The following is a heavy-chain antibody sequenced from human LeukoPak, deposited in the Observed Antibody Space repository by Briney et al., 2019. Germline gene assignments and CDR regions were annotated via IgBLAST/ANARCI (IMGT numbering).Heavy chain of an antibody. CDR2: INPSGGST. V-gene: IGHV1-46*01. J-gene: IGHJ4*02. CDR3: ARFAVHRRIAVAGQFGLDY. Sequence: ASVKVSCKASGYIFTSYNIYWVRQAPGQGLEWMGIINPSGGSTNYAQKFQGRVIMTRDTSTSTVYMELSSLRSEDTAVYYCARFAVHRRIAVAGQFGLDYWGRGTLVSVSS. D-gene: IGHD6-19*01. CDR1: GYIFTSYN.